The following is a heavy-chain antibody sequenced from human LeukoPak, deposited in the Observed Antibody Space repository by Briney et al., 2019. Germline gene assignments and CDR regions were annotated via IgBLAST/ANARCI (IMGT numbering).Heavy chain of an antibody. V-gene: IGHV4-59*01. D-gene: IGHD5-24*01. J-gene: IGHJ3*02. CDR2: VYYSGST. Sequence: PSETLSLTCTVSGVSITGYYWSWIRQPPGKGLAWIGYVYYSGSTDNNPSLKSRVTISVDTSKNQFSLKLSSVTAADTAVYYCARGRSGYNWAFDIWGQGTVVTVSS. CDR3: ARGRSGYNWAFDI. CDR1: GVSITGYY.